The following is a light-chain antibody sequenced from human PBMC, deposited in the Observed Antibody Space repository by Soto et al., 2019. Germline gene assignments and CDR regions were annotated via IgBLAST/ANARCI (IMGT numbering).Light chain of an antibody. CDR2: GAS. CDR3: QQYGSSPRT. V-gene: IGKV3-20*01. CDR1: QSVSSSY. Sequence: DIELTQSPCTLSSSPGERATLSCRASQSVSSSYLAWYQQKPGQAPRLLIYGASSRATGIPDRFSGSGSGTDFTLTISRLEPDDFAVYYCQQYGSSPRTFGQGTKVEIK. J-gene: IGKJ1*01.